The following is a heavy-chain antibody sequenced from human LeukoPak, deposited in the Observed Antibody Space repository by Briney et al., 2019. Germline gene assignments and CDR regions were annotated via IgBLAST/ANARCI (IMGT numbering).Heavy chain of an antibody. CDR3: AKAQYYYGSGSYPYFDY. J-gene: IGHJ4*02. V-gene: IGHV3-30*18. CDR2: ISYDGSNK. Sequence: GRSLRLSCAASGFTFSSYGMHWIRQAPGKGLEWVAVISYDGSNKYYADSVKGRFTISRDNSKNTLYLQMNSLRAEDTAVYYCAKAQYYYGSGSYPYFDYWGQGTLVTVSS. D-gene: IGHD3-10*01. CDR1: GFTFSSYG.